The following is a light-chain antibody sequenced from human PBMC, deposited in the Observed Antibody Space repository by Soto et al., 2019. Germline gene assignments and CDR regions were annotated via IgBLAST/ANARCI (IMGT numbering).Light chain of an antibody. CDR1: SSDVGGYNY. J-gene: IGLJ2*01. CDR3: SSYTGSSTKL. CDR2: DVS. Sequence: QSALTQPASVSGSPGQSITISCTETSSDVGGYNYVSWYQQHPGKAPKLMIYDVSSRPSGVSNRFSGSKSGNTASLTISGLQPEDEADYYCSSYTGSSTKLFGGGTKVTVL. V-gene: IGLV2-14*03.